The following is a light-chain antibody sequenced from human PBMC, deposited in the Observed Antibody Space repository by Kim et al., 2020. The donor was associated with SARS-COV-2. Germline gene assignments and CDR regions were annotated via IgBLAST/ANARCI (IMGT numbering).Light chain of an antibody. J-gene: IGKJ1*01. CDR2: KSS. Sequence: SASVGDRVTLTCRASQSIDSWLAWYQQKPGKAPKLLIYKSSTLESGVPSRFSGSGSGTEFTLPISSLQPDDFATYYCQQYATYWTFGQGTKVDIK. CDR1: QSIDSW. V-gene: IGKV1-5*03. CDR3: QQYATYWT.